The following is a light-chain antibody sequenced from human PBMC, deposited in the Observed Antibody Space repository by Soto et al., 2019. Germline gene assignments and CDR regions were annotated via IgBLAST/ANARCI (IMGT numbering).Light chain of an antibody. CDR2: AAS. CDR3: QQYISAPFT. J-gene: IGKJ3*01. V-gene: IGKV1-27*01. Sequence: DIRMTQSPSSLSASVGDRVTITCRASQDITNYLAWYQQKPGKVPKLLIYAASTLQSGVPSRFSGSGSGTDFTLTISSLQPEDVATYYCQQYISAPFTFGPGTSVDVK. CDR1: QDITNY.